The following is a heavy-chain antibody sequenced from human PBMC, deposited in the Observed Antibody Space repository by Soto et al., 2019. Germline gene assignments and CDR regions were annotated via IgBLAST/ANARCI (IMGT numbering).Heavy chain of an antibody. Sequence: SGGSLRLSCAASGFTFSSYWMSWVRQAPGKGLEWVANIKQDGSEKYYVDSVKGRFTISRDNAKNSLYLQMNSLRAEDTAVYYCARCEAAPFCYYYGMDVWGQGTTFTVSS. J-gene: IGHJ6*02. CDR2: IKQDGSEK. V-gene: IGHV3-7*01. CDR1: GFTFSSYW. D-gene: IGHD6-6*01. CDR3: ARCEAAPFCYYYGMDV.